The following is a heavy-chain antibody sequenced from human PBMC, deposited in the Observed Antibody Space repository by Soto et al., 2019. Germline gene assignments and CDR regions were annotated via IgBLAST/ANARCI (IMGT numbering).Heavy chain of an antibody. D-gene: IGHD3-22*01. Sequence: PSETLSLTCTVDGDSVSSGTYYWSWIRQPPGKGLEWIGNIHYSGSTNYNPSLKSRVTMSVDTSKNQFSLKLTFVTAADTAMFYCARSSFYYDTSGYAVAWFDPWGQGTPVTVSS. CDR1: GDSVSSGTYY. CDR2: IHYSGST. J-gene: IGHJ5*02. V-gene: IGHV4-61*01. CDR3: ARSSFYYDTSGYAVAWFDP.